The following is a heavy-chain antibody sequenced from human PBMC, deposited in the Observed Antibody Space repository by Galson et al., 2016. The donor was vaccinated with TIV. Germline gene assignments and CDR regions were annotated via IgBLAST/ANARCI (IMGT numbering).Heavy chain of an antibody. Sequence: CAISGDSVSSTSATWNWIRQSPSRGLEWLGRTYYRSRWYNDYTVSLKSRLTIIPDTSKNQFSLQLNSGTPEDTAVYFCARAMREGLLSPPWHFDYWGQGILVTVSS. CDR2: TYYRSRWYN. D-gene: IGHD3-10*01. CDR1: GDSVSSTSAT. CDR3: ARAMREGLLSPPWHFDY. J-gene: IGHJ4*02. V-gene: IGHV6-1*01.